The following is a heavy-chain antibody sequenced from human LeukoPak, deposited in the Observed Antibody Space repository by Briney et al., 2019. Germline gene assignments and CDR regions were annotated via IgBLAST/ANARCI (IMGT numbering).Heavy chain of an antibody. J-gene: IGHJ4*02. CDR3: ARIIAVADS. CDR1: GFTFSSYE. Sequence: GGSLRLSRAASGFTFSSYEMNWVRQAPGKGLEWVSYISSSGSTIYYADSVKGRFTISRDNAKNSLYLQMNSLRAEDTAVYYCARIIAVADSWGEGTLVTVSS. CDR2: ISSSGSTI. V-gene: IGHV3-48*03. D-gene: IGHD6-19*01.